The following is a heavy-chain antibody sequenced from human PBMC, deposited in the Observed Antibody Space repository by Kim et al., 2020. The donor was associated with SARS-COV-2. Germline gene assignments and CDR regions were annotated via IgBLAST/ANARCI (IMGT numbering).Heavy chain of an antibody. Sequence: SETLSLTCAVYGGSFSGYYWSWIRQPPGKGLEWIGEINHSGSTNYNPSLKSRVTISVDTSKNQFSLKLSSVTAADTAVYYCQASYYYDRGMDVWGQGTTVTVSS. CDR3: QASYYYDRGMDV. V-gene: IGHV4-34*01. CDR1: GGSFSGYY. J-gene: IGHJ6*02. D-gene: IGHD3-10*02. CDR2: INHSGST.